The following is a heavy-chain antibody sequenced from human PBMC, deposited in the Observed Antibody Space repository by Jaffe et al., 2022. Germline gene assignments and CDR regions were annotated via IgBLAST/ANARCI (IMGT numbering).Heavy chain of an antibody. CDR2: ISGGGSST. D-gene: IGHD2-2*01. CDR3: ATRGVPAAISIAYYFDY. V-gene: IGHV3-23*01. J-gene: IGHJ4*02. CDR1: GFTFDNYA. Sequence: EVQLLESGGGLVQPGGSLRLSCAASGFTFDNYAMSWVRQAPGKGLEWVSAISGGGSSTYYADSVKGRFTISRDNSKNMLYLQMSSLRAEDTAVYYCATRGVPAAISIAYYFDYWGQGTRVTVSS.